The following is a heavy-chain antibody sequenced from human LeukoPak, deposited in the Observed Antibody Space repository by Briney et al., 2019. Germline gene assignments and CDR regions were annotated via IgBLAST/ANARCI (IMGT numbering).Heavy chain of an antibody. V-gene: IGHV1-2*06. CDR3: AREVGYSTSYYGRFDP. Sequence: ASVKVSCKASGYTFTGHYIHWVRQDPGQGLEWMGRVNVINGETKYAQKFQGRVTMTTDASISTAYMELASLRSDDTAVFYCAREVGYSTSYYGRFDPWGQGTLVIVSS. D-gene: IGHD3-22*01. J-gene: IGHJ5*02. CDR1: GYTFTGHY. CDR2: VNVINGET.